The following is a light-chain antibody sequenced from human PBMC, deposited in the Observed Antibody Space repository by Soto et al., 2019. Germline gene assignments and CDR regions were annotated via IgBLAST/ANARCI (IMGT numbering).Light chain of an antibody. CDR2: DAS. V-gene: IGKV3-11*01. CDR1: QSISSN. J-gene: IGKJ5*01. CDR3: QQRSSWPIT. Sequence: EIVLTQSPATLSMYPGESATLSCRASQSISSNLAWYQQKPGQAPRLLIYDASNRATGIPARFSGSGSGTDFSLTISSLEPEDFAVYYCQQRSSWPITFGQGTRLEI.